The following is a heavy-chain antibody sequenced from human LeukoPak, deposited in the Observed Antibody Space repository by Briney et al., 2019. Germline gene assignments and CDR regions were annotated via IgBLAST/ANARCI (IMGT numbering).Heavy chain of an antibody. CDR2: ISSSSSYI. J-gene: IGHJ4*02. CDR3: ARADSGYPDY. V-gene: IGHV3-21*01. CDR1: GFTFSSYS. Sequence: GGSLRLSCAASGFTFSSYSMNWVRQAPGKGLEWVSSISSSSSYIYYADSVKDRFTISRDNAKNSLYLQMNSLRAEDTAVYYCARADSGYPDYWGQGTLVTVSS. D-gene: IGHD5-12*01.